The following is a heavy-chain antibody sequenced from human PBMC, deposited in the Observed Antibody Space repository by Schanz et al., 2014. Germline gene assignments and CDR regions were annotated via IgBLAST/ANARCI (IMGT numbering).Heavy chain of an antibody. CDR3: AKYRGYYRVSGSYRELEY. CDR2: IGVDGTTT. V-gene: IGHV3-23*04. CDR1: GFTFSSYA. D-gene: IGHD3-10*01. J-gene: IGHJ4*02. Sequence: GQLVESGGGVVQPGKSLRLSCAASGFTFSSYAMTWVRQAPGMGLEWVSVIGVDGTTTYYADSVKGRFTISRDNSKNTLYLQMNSLRPEDTAVYYCAKYRGYYRVSGSYRELEYWGQGTLVTVSS.